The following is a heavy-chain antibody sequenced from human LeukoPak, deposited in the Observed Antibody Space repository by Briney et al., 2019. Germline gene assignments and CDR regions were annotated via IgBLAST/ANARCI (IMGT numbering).Heavy chain of an antibody. CDR1: GGTFSSYA. V-gene: IGHV1-69*06. D-gene: IGHD6-19*01. Sequence: SVKVSCKASGGTFSSYASSWVRQAPGQGLEWMGGSIPIFGTANYAQNFQGRVTITADKSTSTAYMELSSLRSEDTAVYYCARAEAVAGTWGDYWGQGTLVTVSS. CDR3: ARAEAVAGTWGDY. CDR2: SIPIFGTA. J-gene: IGHJ4*02.